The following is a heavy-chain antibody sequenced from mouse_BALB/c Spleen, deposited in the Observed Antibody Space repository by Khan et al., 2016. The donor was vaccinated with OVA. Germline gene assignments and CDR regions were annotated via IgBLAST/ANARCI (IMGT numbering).Heavy chain of an antibody. CDR3: ARDGYSGRMAY. CDR2: INPENGDT. J-gene: IGHJ4*01. CDR1: GFTITNYC. Sequence: VQLVESGAELVRPGASVKFSCKASGFTITNYCMHWVKQTPEQGLVWIGRINPENGDTIYDAKFQGRSTITSDTSSNTAYLQLSSLTSEDTAIYFCARDGYSGRMAYWGQGTLVTVSA. D-gene: IGHD2-3*01. V-gene: IGHV14-1*02.